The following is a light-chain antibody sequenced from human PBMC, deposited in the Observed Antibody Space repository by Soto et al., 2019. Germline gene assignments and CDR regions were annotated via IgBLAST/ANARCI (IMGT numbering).Light chain of an antibody. V-gene: IGKV3-20*01. Sequence: EIVLTQSPGTLSLSPGETATLSCRASQSVSSNNLAWYHQKPGQTPRLLIYGASSRATGIPDRFSGSGSGTDFTLTISRLEPDDFAVYYCQQYYNSITFGQGTRLEIE. CDR3: QQYYNSIT. CDR1: QSVSSNN. J-gene: IGKJ5*01. CDR2: GAS.